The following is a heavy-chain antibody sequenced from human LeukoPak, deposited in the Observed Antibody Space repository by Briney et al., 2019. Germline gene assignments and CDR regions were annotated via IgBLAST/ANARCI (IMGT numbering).Heavy chain of an antibody. CDR2: ISHSGST. V-gene: IGHV4-4*02. Sequence: SETLSLTCAVSGGSVSSSNWWSWVRQPPGKGLEWIGEISHSGSTNYNPALKSRATISVEQSNNPFSLKLNSVTAAATAVYYCARAYSFRFDTWGQGTLVTVSS. D-gene: IGHD5-18*01. CDR1: GGSVSSSNW. J-gene: IGHJ5*02. CDR3: ARAYSFRFDT.